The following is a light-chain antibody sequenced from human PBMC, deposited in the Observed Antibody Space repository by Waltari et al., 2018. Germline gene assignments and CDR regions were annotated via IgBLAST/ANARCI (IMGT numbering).Light chain of an antibody. Sequence: QSALTQPASVSGSPGQSITISCTGTSSDVGGYYVSWYQQYPGKAPQLMIYDVNNRPSGVSNRFSGSKSGNTASLTISGLQAEDEADYYCSSYTSSSTQVFGGWTKLTVL. V-gene: IGLV2-14*03. CDR2: DVN. CDR1: SSDVGGYY. CDR3: SSYTSSSTQV. J-gene: IGLJ3*02.